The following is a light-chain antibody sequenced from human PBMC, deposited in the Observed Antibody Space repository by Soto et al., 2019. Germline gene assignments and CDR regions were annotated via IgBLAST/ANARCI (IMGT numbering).Light chain of an antibody. Sequence: TQSPATLSLSPGERATLSCRASQSINNWLAWYQQKPGKAPKLLIYDASSLESGVPSRFSGSGSGTEFTLTISSLQPDDFATYHCQQTYTSPWTFGQGTKVDNK. J-gene: IGKJ1*01. CDR3: QQTYTSPWT. CDR1: QSINNW. V-gene: IGKV1-5*01. CDR2: DAS.